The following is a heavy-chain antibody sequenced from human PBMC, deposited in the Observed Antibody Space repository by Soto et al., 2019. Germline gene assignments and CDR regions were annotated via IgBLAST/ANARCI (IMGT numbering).Heavy chain of an antibody. CDR3: AKEGGLAYCGGDCYSYHFQQ. CDR1: GFTFSSYA. CDR2: ISGSGGST. Sequence: PGGSLRLSCAASGFTFSSYAMSWVRQAPGKGLEWVSAISGSGGSTYYADSVKGRFTISRDNSKNTLYLQMNSLRAEDTAVYYCAKEGGLAYCGGDCYSYHFQQWGQGTLVTVS. V-gene: IGHV3-23*01. J-gene: IGHJ1*01. D-gene: IGHD2-21*02.